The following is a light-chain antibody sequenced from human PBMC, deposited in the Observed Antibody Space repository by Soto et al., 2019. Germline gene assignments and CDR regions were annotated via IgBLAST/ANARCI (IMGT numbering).Light chain of an antibody. CDR2: AAS. Sequence: DIPMTQSPSSLSASVGDRVTITCRASQSITNYLNWYQHKPGKAPKLLVYAASSLQSGVPSRFRGSGSGTYFTLTISSLQPEDFATYFCQQSHNMPFTFGPGTKVDIK. J-gene: IGKJ3*01. V-gene: IGKV1-39*01. CDR3: QQSHNMPFT. CDR1: QSITNY.